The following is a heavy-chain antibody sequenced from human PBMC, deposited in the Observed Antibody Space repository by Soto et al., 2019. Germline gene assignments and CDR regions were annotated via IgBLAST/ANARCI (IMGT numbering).Heavy chain of an antibody. CDR2: IYDSGST. D-gene: IGHD3-9*01. V-gene: IGHV4-59*01. Sequence: QVQLQESGPGLVRPSETLSLICTVSGGSISSYYWSWIRQSQGKGLEWIGYIYDSGSTKYYPSLRSRVAISSDTANYQFFLPLSFVTAADAAVYYCAREDYFDSGGFPLWGQGTLVTVSS. CDR3: AREDYFDSGGFPL. CDR1: GGSISSYY. J-gene: IGHJ4*02.